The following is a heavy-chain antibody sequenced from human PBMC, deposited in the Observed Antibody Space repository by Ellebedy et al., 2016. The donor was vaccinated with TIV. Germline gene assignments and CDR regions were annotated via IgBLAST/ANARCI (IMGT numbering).Heavy chain of an antibody. CDR3: ARGGPSMVRGNWFDP. D-gene: IGHD3-10*01. CDR2: INAGNGNT. V-gene: IGHV1-3*01. CDR1: GYTFTSYA. J-gene: IGHJ5*02. Sequence: AASVKVSCKASGYTFTSYAMHWVRQAPGQRLEWMGWINAGNGNTKYSQKFQGRVTITRDTSASTAYMELSSLRSEDTAVYHCARGGPSMVRGNWFDPWGQGTLVTVSS.